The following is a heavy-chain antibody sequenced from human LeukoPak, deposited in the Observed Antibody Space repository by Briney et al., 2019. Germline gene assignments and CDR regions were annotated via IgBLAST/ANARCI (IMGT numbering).Heavy chain of an antibody. J-gene: IGHJ4*02. CDR2: INPNSGGT. CDR3: ARAGSSSSVIDY. CDR1: GYTFTSYY. D-gene: IGHD6-6*01. V-gene: IGHV1-2*02. Sequence: ASVKVSCKASGYTFTSYYMHWVRQAPGQGLEWMGWINPNSGGTNYAQKFQGRVTMTRDTSISTAYMELSRLRSDDTAVYYCARAGSSSSVIDYWGQGTLVTVSS.